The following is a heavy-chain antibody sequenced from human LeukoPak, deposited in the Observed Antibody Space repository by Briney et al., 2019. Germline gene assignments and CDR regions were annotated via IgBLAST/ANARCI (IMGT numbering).Heavy chain of an antibody. CDR1: GGSISNSSYY. D-gene: IGHD2-8*02. V-gene: IGHV4-39*01. J-gene: IGHJ4*02. CDR3: ASQVLGLFVLDY. CDR2: IYYSGST. Sequence: SETLSLTCTVSGGSISNSSYYWGWIRQPPGKGLEWIGSIYYSGSTYYIPSLKSRVTISVDTSKNQFSLKLSSVTAADTAVYYCASQVLGLFVLDYWGQGTLVTVSS.